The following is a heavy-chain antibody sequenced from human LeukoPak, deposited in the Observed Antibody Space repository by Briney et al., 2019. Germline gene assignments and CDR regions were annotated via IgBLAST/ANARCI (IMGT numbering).Heavy chain of an antibody. CDR2: INPSGGST. J-gene: IGHJ6*02. CDR1: GYTFTNYY. CDR3: AAAPESSGYYNYGMDV. V-gene: IGHV1-46*01. D-gene: IGHD3-22*01. Sequence: ASVKVSCKASGYTFTNYYIHWVRQAPGQGLEWMGIINPSGGSTSYAQKFQGRVTMTRDTSTSTAYMELSSLRSEDTAVYYCAAAPESSGYYNYGMDVWGQGTTVTVSS.